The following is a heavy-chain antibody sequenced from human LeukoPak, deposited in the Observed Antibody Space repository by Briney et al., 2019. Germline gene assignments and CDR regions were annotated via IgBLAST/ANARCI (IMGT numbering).Heavy chain of an antibody. J-gene: IGHJ4*02. CDR3: AGGLGIFDY. CDR1: GGSINSYY. CDR2: IYYSGST. D-gene: IGHD7-27*01. Sequence: SETLSLTRTVSGGSINSYYWSWIRQPPGKGLEWIGHIYYSGSTNYNPSLKSRVTTSADTSKNQFSLKLSSVTAADTAAYYCAGGLGIFDYWGQGTLVTVSS. V-gene: IGHV4-59*01.